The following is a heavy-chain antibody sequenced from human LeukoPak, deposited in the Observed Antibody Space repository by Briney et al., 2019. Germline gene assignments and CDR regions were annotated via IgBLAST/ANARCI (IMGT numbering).Heavy chain of an antibody. J-gene: IGHJ4*02. V-gene: IGHV3-30*01. CDR1: GFTFSSYA. CDR3: ARGGDSSGYRIDY. D-gene: IGHD3-22*01. Sequence: GRSLRLSCAASGFTFSSYAMHWVRQAPGKGLEWVAVISYDGSNKYYADSVKGRFTISRDNSKNTLYLQMNSLRAEDTDVYYCARGGDSSGYRIDYWGQGTLVTVSS. CDR2: ISYDGSNK.